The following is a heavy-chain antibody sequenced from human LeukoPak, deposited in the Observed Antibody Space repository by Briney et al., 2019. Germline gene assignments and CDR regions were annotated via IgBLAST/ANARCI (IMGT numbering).Heavy chain of an antibody. CDR2: IYYSGST. V-gene: IGHV4-59*01. CDR1: GGSISSYY. J-gene: IGHJ5*02. CDR3: ARDRVVNWFDP. Sequence: SETLSLTCTVSGGSISSYYWSWIRQPPGKGLEWIGYIYYSGSTNYNPSLKSRVTISVDTSKNQFSLKPSSVTAADTAVYYCARDRVVNWFDPWGQGTLVTVSS. D-gene: IGHD2-2*01.